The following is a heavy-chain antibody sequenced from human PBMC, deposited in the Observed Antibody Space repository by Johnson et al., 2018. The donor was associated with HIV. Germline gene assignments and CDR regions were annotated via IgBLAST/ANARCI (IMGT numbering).Heavy chain of an antibody. D-gene: IGHD1-26*01. V-gene: IGHV3-9*03. Sequence: VLLLESGGGLVQPGRSLRLSCAASGFTFDDYAMHWVRQAPGKGLEWVSGISWNSGSIGYADSVKGRFTISRDNSKNTLYLQMGSLRAEDMAVYYCARADEWELVGRGYAFDIWGQGTMVTVSS. CDR3: ARADEWELVGRGYAFDI. CDR2: ISWNSGSI. CDR1: GFTFDDYA. J-gene: IGHJ3*02.